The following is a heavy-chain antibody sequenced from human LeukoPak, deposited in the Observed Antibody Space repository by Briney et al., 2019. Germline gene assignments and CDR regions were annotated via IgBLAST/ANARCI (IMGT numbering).Heavy chain of an antibody. CDR3: ARGIAAAGISVD. J-gene: IGHJ4*02. Sequence: ASVKVSCKVSGYTLTELSMHWVRQAPGKGLEWMGGFDPEDGETIYAQKFQGRVTMTEDTSTDTAYMELSSLRSEDTAVYYCARGIAAAGISVDWGQGTLVTVSS. V-gene: IGHV1-24*01. CDR1: GYTLTELS. D-gene: IGHD6-13*01. CDR2: FDPEDGET.